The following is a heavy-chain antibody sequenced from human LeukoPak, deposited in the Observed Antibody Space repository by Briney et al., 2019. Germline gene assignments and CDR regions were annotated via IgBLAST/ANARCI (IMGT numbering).Heavy chain of an antibody. CDR2: ISYDGSKR. V-gene: IGHV3-30-3*01. CDR3: AKDGSYCSGGSCYPECAFDI. J-gene: IGHJ3*02. D-gene: IGHD2-15*01. Sequence: GGSLRLSCAASGFSFTSYTIYWVRQAPGKGLKWVSLISYDGSKRYYADSVEGRFTISRDNSKNTLYLQMNSLRAEDTAVYYCAKDGSYCSGGSCYPECAFDIWGQGTMVTVSS. CDR1: GFSFTSYT.